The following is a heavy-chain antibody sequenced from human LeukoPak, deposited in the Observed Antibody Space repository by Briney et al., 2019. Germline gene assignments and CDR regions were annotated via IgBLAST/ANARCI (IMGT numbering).Heavy chain of an antibody. D-gene: IGHD2-21*02. CDR3: TRGDPDY. J-gene: IGHJ4*02. Sequence: GGSLRLSCAASGFTFSNYWMTWVRQAPGKGLEWVANIRQDGREKNYVDSVKGRFTISRDNAKNSLILQMSSLRGEDTAVYYCTRGDPDYWGQGTLVTVSS. V-gene: IGHV3-7*01. CDR1: GFTFSNYW. CDR2: IRQDGREK.